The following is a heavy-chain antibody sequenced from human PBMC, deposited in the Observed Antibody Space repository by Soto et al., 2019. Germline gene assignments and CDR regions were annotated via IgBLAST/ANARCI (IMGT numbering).Heavy chain of an antibody. CDR2: IYHSGST. Sequence: SETLSLTCAVSGYSISSGYYWGWIRQPPGKGLEWIGSIYHSGSTYYNPSLKSRVTISVDTSKNQFSLKLSSVTAADTAVYYCARESGWGYCVKTNDYWGQGTIVAGSS. CDR3: ARESGWGYCVKTNDY. J-gene: IGHJ4*02. CDR1: GYSISSGYY. V-gene: IGHV4-38-2*02. D-gene: IGHD6-25*01.